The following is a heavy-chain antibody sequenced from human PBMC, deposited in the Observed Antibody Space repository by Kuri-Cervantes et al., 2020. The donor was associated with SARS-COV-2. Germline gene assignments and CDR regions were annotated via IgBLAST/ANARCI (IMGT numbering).Heavy chain of an antibody. V-gene: IGHV3-21*01. Sequence: GGSLRLSCAASGFTFDSYSMTWVRQAPGKGLEWVSSITGGGAYISYADSVKGRFTISRDNAKNSLYLKMNSLRAEDTAVYYCARSGYTYGYYFSAFDIWGQGTMVTVSS. CDR1: GFTFDSYS. J-gene: IGHJ3*02. D-gene: IGHD5-18*01. CDR3: ARSGYTYGYYFSAFDI. CDR2: ITGGGAYI.